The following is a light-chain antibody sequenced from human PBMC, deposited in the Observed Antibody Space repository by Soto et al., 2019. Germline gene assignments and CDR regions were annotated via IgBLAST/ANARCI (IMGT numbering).Light chain of an antibody. CDR3: QQLNSYPYT. V-gene: IGKV1-9*01. CDR1: QGITTY. Sequence: IQLTQSPSSLSASVGDSVTLTCRASQGITTYLAWYQQKPGKAPKLLIYAASTLQSGLPSRFSGSGSGTDFTLTISSLQPEDFATYDGQQLNSYPYTFGQGTKLEI. J-gene: IGKJ2*01. CDR2: AAS.